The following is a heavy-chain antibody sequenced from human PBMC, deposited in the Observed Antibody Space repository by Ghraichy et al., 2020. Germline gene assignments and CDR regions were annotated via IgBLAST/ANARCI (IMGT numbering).Heavy chain of an antibody. CDR2: IYSGGST. Sequence: GGSLRRSCAASGFTVSSNYMSWVRQAPGKGLEWVSVIYSGGSTYYADSVKGRFTISRDNSKNTLYLQMNSLRAEDTAVYYCAREYRDGYKTALDYWGQGTLVTVSS. V-gene: IGHV3-53*01. CDR3: AREYRDGYKTALDY. CDR1: GFTVSSNY. D-gene: IGHD5-24*01. J-gene: IGHJ4*02.